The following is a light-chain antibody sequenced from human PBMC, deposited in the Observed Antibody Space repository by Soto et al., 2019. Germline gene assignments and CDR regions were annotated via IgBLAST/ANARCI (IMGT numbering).Light chain of an antibody. J-gene: IGLJ1*01. CDR1: SSDVGCYNY. CDR2: DVT. Sequence: QSVMTHPASVSGSPGKSLAISCTGTSSDVGCYNYVSWYQQHPGKAPKLMIYDVTNRPSGVSNRFSGSKSGNTASLTISGLQAEDEADYYCSSYTSSTTYVFGTGTKVTVL. CDR3: SSYTSSTTYV. V-gene: IGLV2-14*03.